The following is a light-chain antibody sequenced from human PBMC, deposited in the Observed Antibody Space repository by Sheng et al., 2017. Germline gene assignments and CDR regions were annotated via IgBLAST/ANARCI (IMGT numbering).Light chain of an antibody. CDR3: QQYTH. J-gene: IGKJ4*01. CDR2: KVS. Sequence: DIQITQFPSTLSASVGDRLTITCRASRSISDFLAWYQQKPGKAPKLLISKVSTLEDGVPSRFSGSGSGTEFTLTISSLLPDDFATYYCQQYTHFGGGTKVEIK. V-gene: IGKV1-5*03. CDR1: RSISDF.